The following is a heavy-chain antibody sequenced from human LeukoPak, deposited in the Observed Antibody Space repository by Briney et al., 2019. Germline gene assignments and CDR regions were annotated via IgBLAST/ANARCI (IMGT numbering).Heavy chain of an antibody. Sequence: SVKVSCKASGGTFSSYAISRVRQAPGQGLEWMGRIIPILGIANYAQKFQGRVTITADKSTSTAYMELSSLRSEDTAVYYCARHQHDRQEYWGQGTLVTVSS. CDR1: GGTFSSYA. J-gene: IGHJ4*02. V-gene: IGHV1-69*04. D-gene: IGHD3-16*01. CDR2: IIPILGIA. CDR3: ARHQHDRQEY.